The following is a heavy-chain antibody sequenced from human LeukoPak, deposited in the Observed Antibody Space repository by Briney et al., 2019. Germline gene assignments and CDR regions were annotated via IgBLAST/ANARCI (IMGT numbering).Heavy chain of an antibody. CDR1: GFTFSTYA. CDR2: IYSDGSRT. J-gene: IGHJ3*02. Sequence: GGSLRLSCAASGFTFSTYAMHWVRQAPGEGLVWVSRIYSDGSRTNYADAVKGRFTISRDNAKNTLYLQMNSLRAEDTAVYYCARALPSPLYSGSYADAFDIWGQGTMVTVSS. D-gene: IGHD1-26*01. V-gene: IGHV3-74*01. CDR3: ARALPSPLYSGSYADAFDI.